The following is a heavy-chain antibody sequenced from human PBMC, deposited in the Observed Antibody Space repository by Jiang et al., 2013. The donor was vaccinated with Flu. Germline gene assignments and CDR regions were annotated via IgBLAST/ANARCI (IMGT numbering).Heavy chain of an antibody. CDR2: IDWADDK. V-gene: IGHV2-70*01. CDR3: ARIYSSGPPARNYFDF. CDR1: GFSLSTSGMS. Sequence: KPTQTLTLTCACSGFSLSTSGMSVGWIRQTPGKALEWLALIDWADDKYYNTSLRTRLTISKDTSKNQVVLTMTSMDPVDTATYFCARIYSSGPPARNYFDFWGPGTLVTVSS. D-gene: IGHD6-19*01. J-gene: IGHJ4*02.